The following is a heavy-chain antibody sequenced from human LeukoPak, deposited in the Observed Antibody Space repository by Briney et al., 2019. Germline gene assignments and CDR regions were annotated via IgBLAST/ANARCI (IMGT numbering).Heavy chain of an antibody. CDR1: GFTFSSYA. J-gene: IGHJ5*02. Sequence: PGGSLRLSCAASGFTFSSYAMHWVRQAPGKGLEWVAVISYDGSNKYYADSVKGRFTIPRDNSKNTLYLQMNSLRAEDTAVYYCARDLGYCSSTSCYTPGGWFDPWGQGTLVTVSS. V-gene: IGHV3-30-3*01. CDR2: ISYDGSNK. CDR3: ARDLGYCSSTSCYTPGGWFDP. D-gene: IGHD2-2*02.